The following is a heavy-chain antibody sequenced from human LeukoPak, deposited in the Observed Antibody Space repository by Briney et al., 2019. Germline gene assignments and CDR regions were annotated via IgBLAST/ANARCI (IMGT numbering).Heavy chain of an antibody. D-gene: IGHD1-1*01. CDR3: ARYVPVKTGPTRASFDY. J-gene: IGHJ4*02. V-gene: IGHV4-34*01. CDR2: INHSGGT. CDR1: GGSFSGYY. Sequence: SETLSLTCAVYGGSFSGYYWSWIRQPPGKGLEWIGEINHSGGTNCDPSLKSRVSMSIDTSKSQFSLNLRSVTAADTAVYYCARYVPVKTGPTRASFDYWGQGILVTVSS.